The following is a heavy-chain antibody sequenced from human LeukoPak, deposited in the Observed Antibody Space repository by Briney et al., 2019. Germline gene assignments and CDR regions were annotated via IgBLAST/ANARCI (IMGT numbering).Heavy chain of an antibody. D-gene: IGHD6-13*01. V-gene: IGHV4-59*08. CDR2: IYYTGNT. J-gene: IGHJ4*02. CDR3: ARWGEAAAGIYY. CDR1: GVXISNHY. Sequence: PSETLSLTCTVSGVXISNHYSSWIRQPPGKGLEWIGYIYYTGNTNYNPSLKSRVTISEDTSKNQVSLRLSSVTAADTAVYYCARWGEAAAGIYYWGQGTLVTVSS.